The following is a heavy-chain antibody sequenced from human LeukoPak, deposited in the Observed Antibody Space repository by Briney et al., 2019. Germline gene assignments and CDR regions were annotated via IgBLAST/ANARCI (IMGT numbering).Heavy chain of an antibody. CDR2: INPNSGGT. Sequence: ASVKVSCKASGYTFTGYYMHWVRQAPGQGLEWMGWINPNSGGTNYAQKFQGRVTMTRDTSISTAYMELSRLRSDDTAVYYCARDKGLRLAYYGMDVWGQGTTVTVSS. V-gene: IGHV1-2*02. J-gene: IGHJ6*02. CDR3: ARDKGLRLAYYGMDV. D-gene: IGHD3-9*01. CDR1: GYTFTGYY.